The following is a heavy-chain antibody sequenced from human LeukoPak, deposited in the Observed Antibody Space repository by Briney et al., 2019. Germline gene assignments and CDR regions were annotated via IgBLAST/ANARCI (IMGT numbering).Heavy chain of an antibody. D-gene: IGHD6-19*01. CDR2: INTNTGNP. CDR1: GYTFSNYG. CDR3: ANSSPWLV. V-gene: IGHV7-4-1*02. J-gene: IGHJ4*02. Sequence: ASVKVSCKASGYTFSNYGITWVRQAPGQGLEWMGWINTNTGNPTYAQGFTGRFVFSLDTSVSTAYLQISSLKAEDTAVYYCANSSPWLVWGQGTLVTVSS.